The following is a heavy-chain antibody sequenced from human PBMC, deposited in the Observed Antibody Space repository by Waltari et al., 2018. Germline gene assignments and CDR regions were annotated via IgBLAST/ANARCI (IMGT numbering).Heavy chain of an antibody. D-gene: IGHD6-19*01. J-gene: IGHJ4*02. Sequence: QVQLVQSGAEVKKPGASVKVSCKASGYTFTGYYMHWVRQAPGQGLEWMGWIKPTSVGTNYAQKFQGRVTMTRDTSISTAYMELSRLRSDDTAVYYCARDGSSGWPPFDYWGQGTLVTVSS. CDR3: ARDGSSGWPPFDY. V-gene: IGHV1-2*02. CDR2: IKPTSVGT. CDR1: GYTFTGYY.